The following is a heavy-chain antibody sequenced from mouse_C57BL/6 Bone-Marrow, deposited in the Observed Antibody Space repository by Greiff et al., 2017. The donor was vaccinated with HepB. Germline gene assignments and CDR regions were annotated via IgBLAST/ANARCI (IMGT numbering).Heavy chain of an antibody. J-gene: IGHJ2*01. CDR2: ISSGGSYT. CDR3: ARHGLGRVDY. V-gene: IGHV5-6*02. Sequence: EVKLEESGGDLVKPGGSLKLSCAASGFTFSSYGMSWVRQTPDKRLEWVATISSGGSYTYYPDSVKGRFTISRDNAKNTLYLQMSSLKSEDTAMYYCARHGLGRVDYWGQGTTLTVSS. D-gene: IGHD4-1*01. CDR1: GFTFSSYG.